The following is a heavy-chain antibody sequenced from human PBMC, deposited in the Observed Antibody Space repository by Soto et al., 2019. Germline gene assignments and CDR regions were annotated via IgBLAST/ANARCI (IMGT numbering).Heavy chain of an antibody. CDR3: ARFILVDTAMAYPDYYYYGMDV. D-gene: IGHD5-18*01. J-gene: IGHJ6*02. CDR1: GGSISSSSYY. Sequence: SETLSLTCTVSGGSISSSSYYWGWIRQPPGKGLEWIGSIYYSGSTYYNPSLKSRVTISVDTSKNQFSLKLSSVTAADTAVYYCARFILVDTAMAYPDYYYYGMDVWGQGTTVTVSS. V-gene: IGHV4-39*01. CDR2: IYYSGST.